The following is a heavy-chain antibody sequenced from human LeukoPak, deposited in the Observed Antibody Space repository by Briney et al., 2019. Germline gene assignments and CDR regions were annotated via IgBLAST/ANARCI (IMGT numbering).Heavy chain of an antibody. Sequence: GESLKISCQGSGYSFTSYWVAWVRQMPGKGLERMGIIHPGNSDTRYSPSSQGQVTISADKSITTAYLEWSSLKASDTAIYYCARTPGSSDYRGYQYWYFDLWGRGTLVTVSS. CDR2: IHPGNSDT. J-gene: IGHJ2*01. D-gene: IGHD5-12*01. CDR1: GYSFTSYW. V-gene: IGHV5-51*01. CDR3: ARTPGSSDYRGYQYWYFDL.